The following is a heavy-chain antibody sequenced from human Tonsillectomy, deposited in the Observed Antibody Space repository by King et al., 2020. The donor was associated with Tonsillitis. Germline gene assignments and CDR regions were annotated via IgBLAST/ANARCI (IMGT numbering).Heavy chain of an antibody. V-gene: IGHV1-58*02. CDR1: GFAFTSSA. CDR2: IVVGSGNT. J-gene: IGHJ4*02. D-gene: IGHD3-10*01. Sequence: QLVQSGPEVKKPGSSVKVSCKASGFAFTSSAMQWVRQARGQRLEWIGWIVVGSGNTNYAQKFQERVTITRDMSTSTAYMELSSLRSEDTAVYLCAAEYYGSGSYYNDWGQGTLVTVSS. CDR3: AAEYYGSGSYYND.